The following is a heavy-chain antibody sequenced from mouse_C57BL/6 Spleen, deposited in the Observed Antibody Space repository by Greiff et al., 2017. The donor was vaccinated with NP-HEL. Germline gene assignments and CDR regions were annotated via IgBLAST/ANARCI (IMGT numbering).Heavy chain of an antibody. Sequence: EVQLVESGGGLVKPGGSLKLSCAASGFTFSSYAMSWVRQTPEKRLEWVATISDGGSYTYYPDNVKGRFTISRDNAKNNLYLQMSHLKSEDTAMYYCARERKTAQATFAYWGQGTLVTVSA. CDR1: GFTFSSYA. D-gene: IGHD3-2*02. V-gene: IGHV5-4*01. CDR3: ARERKTAQATFAY. J-gene: IGHJ3*01. CDR2: ISDGGSYT.